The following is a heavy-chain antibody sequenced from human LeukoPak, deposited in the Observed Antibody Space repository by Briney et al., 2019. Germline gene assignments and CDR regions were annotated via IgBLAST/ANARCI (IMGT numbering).Heavy chain of an antibody. J-gene: IGHJ3*02. CDR3: ARDTYYYDGSGYYRAFDI. CDR1: GYTFTSYG. CDR2: ISAYNGNT. V-gene: IGHV1-18*01. Sequence: GASVKVSCKASGYTFTSYGISWVRQAPGQGLEWMGWISAYNGNTNYAQKLQGRVTMTTDTSTSTAYMELRSLRSDDTAVYYCARDTYYYDGSGYYRAFDIWGQGTMVTVSS. D-gene: IGHD3-22*01.